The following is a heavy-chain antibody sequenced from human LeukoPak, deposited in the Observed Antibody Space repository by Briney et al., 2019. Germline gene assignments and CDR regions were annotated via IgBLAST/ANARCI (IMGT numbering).Heavy chain of an antibody. J-gene: IGHJ5*02. Sequence: SETLSLTCAVSGGSISSGGYSWSWIRQPPGKGLEWIGYIYHSGSTYYNPSLKSRVTISVDRPKNQFSLKLSSVTAADTAVYYCARGGGRRSSWFDPWGQGTLVTVSS. CDR3: ARGGGRRSSWFDP. CDR1: GGSISSGGYS. CDR2: IYHSGST. V-gene: IGHV4-30-2*01. D-gene: IGHD3-16*01.